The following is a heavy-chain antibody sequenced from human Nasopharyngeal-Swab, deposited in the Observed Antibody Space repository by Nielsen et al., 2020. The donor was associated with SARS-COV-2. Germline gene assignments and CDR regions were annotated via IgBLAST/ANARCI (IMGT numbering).Heavy chain of an antibody. Sequence: GGSLRLSCAASGFTFSTFGMHWVRQAPGKGLEWVAVIWYDGSNKYYADSVKGRFTISRDNAKNTLYLQMNSLTVEDSAVYFCTRAGSYRFDYWGQGTLVTVSS. CDR3: TRAGSYRFDY. CDR2: IWYDGSNK. V-gene: IGHV3-33*01. D-gene: IGHD1-26*01. CDR1: GFTFSTFG. J-gene: IGHJ4*02.